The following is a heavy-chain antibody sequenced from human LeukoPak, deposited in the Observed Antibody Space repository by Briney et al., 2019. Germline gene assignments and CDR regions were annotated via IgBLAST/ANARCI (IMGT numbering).Heavy chain of an antibody. CDR1: GSTFSSYE. V-gene: IGHV3-48*03. D-gene: IGHD6-13*01. CDR2: ISSSGSTI. CDR3: ARGVGSSWYEDWFDP. J-gene: IGHJ5*02. Sequence: PGGSLRLSCAASGSTFSSYEMNWVRQAPGKGLEWVSYISSSGSTIYYADSVKGRFTISRDNAKNSLYLQMNSLRAEDTAVYYCARGVGSSWYEDWFDPWGQGTLVTVSS.